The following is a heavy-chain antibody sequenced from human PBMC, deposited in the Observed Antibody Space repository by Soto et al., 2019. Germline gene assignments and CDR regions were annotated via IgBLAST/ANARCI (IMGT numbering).Heavy chain of an antibody. CDR3: AKDSPVGDY. CDR1: GFTFSNFG. Sequence: GGSLRLSCAASGFTFSNFGMHWVRQAPGKGLEWVAVISYDGSNKYYTDSVKGRFTISRDDSKNTLSLQMNSLRTEDTAVYYCAKDSPVGDYWGQGTLVTVSS. J-gene: IGHJ4*02. V-gene: IGHV3-30*18. D-gene: IGHD1-26*01. CDR2: ISYDGSNK.